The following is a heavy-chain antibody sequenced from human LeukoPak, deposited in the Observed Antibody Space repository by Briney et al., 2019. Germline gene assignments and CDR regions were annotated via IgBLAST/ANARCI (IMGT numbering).Heavy chain of an antibody. CDR2: IIPILGIA. J-gene: IGHJ6*02. CDR1: VGTFSSYA. V-gene: IGHV1-69*04. Sequence: SVKVSCKASVGTFSSYAISWVRQAPGQGLEWMGRIIPILGIANYAQKFQGRVTITADKSTSTAYMELSSLRSEDTAVYYCARDSCSSTSCYPSYYGMDVWGQGTTVTVSS. CDR3: ARDSCSSTSCYPSYYGMDV. D-gene: IGHD2-2*01.